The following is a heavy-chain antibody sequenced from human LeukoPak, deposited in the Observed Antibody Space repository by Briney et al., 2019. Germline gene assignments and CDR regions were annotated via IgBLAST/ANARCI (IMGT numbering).Heavy chain of an antibody. J-gene: IGHJ4*02. CDR1: GGSISSSSYY. Sequence: SETLSLTCTVSGGSISSSSYYWGWIRQPPGKGLEWIGSIYYSGSTNYNPSLKSRVTISVDTSKNQFSLKLSSVTAADTAVYYCARDRASNRNSIDYWGQGTLVTVSS. V-gene: IGHV4-39*07. CDR3: ARDRASNRNSIDY. CDR2: IYYSGST. D-gene: IGHD4-23*01.